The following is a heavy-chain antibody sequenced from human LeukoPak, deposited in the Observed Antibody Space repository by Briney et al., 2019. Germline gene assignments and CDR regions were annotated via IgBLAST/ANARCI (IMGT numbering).Heavy chain of an antibody. CDR2: INPSSGNT. CDR1: GFTFSSYA. V-gene: IGHV3-21*01. Sequence: GGSLRLSCAASGFTFSSYAMSWVRQAPGKGPEWVSSINPSSGNTYYADSVKGRFTISRDNAKNSLYLQMNSLRAEDTAVYYCARVPRGDGYNLGVDYWGQGTLVTVSS. D-gene: IGHD5-24*01. CDR3: ARVPRGDGYNLGVDY. J-gene: IGHJ4*02.